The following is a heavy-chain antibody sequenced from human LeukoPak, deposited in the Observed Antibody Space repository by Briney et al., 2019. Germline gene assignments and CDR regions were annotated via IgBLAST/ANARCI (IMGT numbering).Heavy chain of an antibody. Sequence: PGGSLRLSCAASGFTFSSYGMHWVRQAPGKGLEWVAVISYDGSNKYYADSVKGRFTISRDNSKNTLYLQMNSLRAEDTAVCYCAKGSYDILTGYYYYYYYGMDVWGQGTTVTVSS. CDR1: GFTFSSYG. D-gene: IGHD3-9*01. V-gene: IGHV3-30*18. CDR2: ISYDGSNK. CDR3: AKGSYDILTGYYYYYYYGMDV. J-gene: IGHJ6*02.